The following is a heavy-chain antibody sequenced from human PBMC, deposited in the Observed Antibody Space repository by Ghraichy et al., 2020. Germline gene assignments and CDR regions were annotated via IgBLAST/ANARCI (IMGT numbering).Heavy chain of an antibody. CDR1: GFTFSSYA. J-gene: IGHJ4*02. Sequence: GGSLRLSCAASGFTFSSYAMSWVRQAPGKGLEWVSAITYTSTGTYYANSVKGRLTISRDNSKNTLYLQMNSLRAEDTAVYFCAKGGSATVLTPFDYWGQGTLVTVSS. CDR3: AKGGSATVLTPFDY. D-gene: IGHD4-23*01. V-gene: IGHV3-23*01. CDR2: ITYTSTGT.